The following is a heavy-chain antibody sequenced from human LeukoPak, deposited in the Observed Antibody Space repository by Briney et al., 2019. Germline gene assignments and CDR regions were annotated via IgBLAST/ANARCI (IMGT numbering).Heavy chain of an antibody. CDR3: ARPPRIAVAGYFDY. D-gene: IGHD6-19*01. Sequence: SETLSLTCTVSGGSLTSGNDYWSWLRQPGGKGLEWIGRMYTSGSTNYNPSLKSQVTTSVDTYKNQFSLKLNSVTAADTAVYYCARPPRIAVAGYFDYWGQGTLVTVSS. J-gene: IGHJ4*02. V-gene: IGHV4-61*02. CDR2: MYTSGST. CDR1: GGSLTSGNDY.